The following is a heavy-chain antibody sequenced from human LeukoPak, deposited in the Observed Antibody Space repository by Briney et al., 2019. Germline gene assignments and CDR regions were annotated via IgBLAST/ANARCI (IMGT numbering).Heavy chain of an antibody. J-gene: IGHJ4*02. CDR1: GFTFSSHN. Sequence: PGGSLRLSCAASGFTFSSHNMNWVRQAPRKGLEWVSFISRSGGHMYYEDSVKGRFSISRDNAKTSLYLHLDSLTAEDTAVYYCAREAPDLDVPDYWGQGTLVIV. CDR3: AREAPDLDVPDY. D-gene: IGHD3/OR15-3a*01. CDR2: ISRSGGHM. V-gene: IGHV3-21*01.